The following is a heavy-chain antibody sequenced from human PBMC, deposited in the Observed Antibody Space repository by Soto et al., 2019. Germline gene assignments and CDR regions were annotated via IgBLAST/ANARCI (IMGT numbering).Heavy chain of an antibody. V-gene: IGHV4-59*01. D-gene: IGHD3-3*01. CDR3: ARGYDFWSGYLVY. Sequence: QVQLQESGPGLVKPSETLSLTCTVSGGSISSYYWSWIRQPPGKGLEYIGYVYYTGRTNYNPSLKSRVSMSVDTSKTQFSLKLSSVIAADTAVYYCARGYDFWSGYLVYWGQGTLVTVSS. J-gene: IGHJ4*02. CDR2: VYYTGRT. CDR1: GGSISSYY.